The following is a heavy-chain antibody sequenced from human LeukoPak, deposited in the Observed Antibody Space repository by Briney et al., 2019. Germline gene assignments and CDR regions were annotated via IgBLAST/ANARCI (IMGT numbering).Heavy chain of an antibody. V-gene: IGHV1-18*01. Sequence: KPGASVKVSCKASGYTFNRYGISWVRQAPGQGLEWMGRISVYNGNTIYAQKLQGRVTMTTDTSTRTVYMELRSLRSDDTAVYYCVRRSASLDLLGYWGQGTLVTVSS. CDR3: VRRSASLDLLGY. CDR2: ISVYNGNT. CDR1: GYTFNRYG. J-gene: IGHJ4*02. D-gene: IGHD3-3*01.